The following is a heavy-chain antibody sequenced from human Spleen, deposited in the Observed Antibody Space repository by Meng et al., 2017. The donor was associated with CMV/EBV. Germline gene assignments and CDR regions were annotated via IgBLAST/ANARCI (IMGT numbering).Heavy chain of an antibody. J-gene: IGHJ2*01. CDR3: AKDGDFGSGRLRLGYFDL. V-gene: IGHV3-23*01. D-gene: IGHD3-10*01. CDR2: IGGVGSRTGSPGRS. Sequence: MSWVRQAPGKWLEWVSGIGGVGSRTGSPGRSYHADSVKGRFTISRDNTKNTLYLQMNSLRDEDTALYYCAKDGDFGSGRLRLGYFDLWGRGTLVTVSS.